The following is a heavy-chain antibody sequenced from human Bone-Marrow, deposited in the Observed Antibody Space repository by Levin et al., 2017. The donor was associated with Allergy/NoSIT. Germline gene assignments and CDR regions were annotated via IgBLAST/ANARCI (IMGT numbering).Heavy chain of an antibody. CDR2: VSYDGGNK. Sequence: GGSLRLSCAASGFTFSDYAIHWVRQAPGKGLEWVAVVSYDGGNKYYAGSVKGRFTISRDNSKNSLFLQMSSLRAEDTAVYYCARKRGSSWYLWFDPWGQGTLVTVSS. V-gene: IGHV3-30-3*01. CDR3: ARKRGSSWYLWFDP. CDR1: GFTFSDYA. J-gene: IGHJ5*02. D-gene: IGHD6-13*01.